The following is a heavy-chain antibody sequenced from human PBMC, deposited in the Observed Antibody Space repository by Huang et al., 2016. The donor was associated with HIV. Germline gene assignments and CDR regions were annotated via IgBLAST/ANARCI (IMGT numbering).Heavy chain of an antibody. CDR3: ARGGGIQLWLLGYYYMDV. D-gene: IGHD5-18*01. CDR2: ISVYNGNT. Sequence: QVQLVQSGAEVKKPGASVKVSCKASGYTFSSFGISWVRQAPGHGLEWVGWISVYNGNTKFAQNCQGRLTMTTDTSTSTAYMELRSLRSDDTAVYYCARGGGIQLWLLGYYYMDVWGNGTTVTVSS. V-gene: IGHV1-18*01. CDR1: GYTFSSFG. J-gene: IGHJ6*03.